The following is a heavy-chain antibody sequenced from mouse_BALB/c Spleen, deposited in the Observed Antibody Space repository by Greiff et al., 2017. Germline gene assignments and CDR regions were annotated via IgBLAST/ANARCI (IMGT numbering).Heavy chain of an antibody. CDR2: IDPSDSYT. CDR1: GYTFTSYW. V-gene: IGHV1-69*02. D-gene: IGHD2-3*01. Sequence: QVHVKQPGAELVKPGASVKLSCKASGYTFTSYWMHWVKQRPGQGLEWIGEIDPSDSYTNYNQKFKGKATLTVDKSSSTAYMQLSSLTSEDSAVYYCARSYDGYFWFAYWGQGTLVTVSA. CDR3: ARSYDGYFWFAY. J-gene: IGHJ3*01.